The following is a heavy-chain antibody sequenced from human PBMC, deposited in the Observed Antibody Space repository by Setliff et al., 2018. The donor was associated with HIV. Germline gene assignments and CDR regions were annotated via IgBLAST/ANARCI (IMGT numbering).Heavy chain of an antibody. CDR3: ARDQTDGGNGEWRFRPRDYWYFDL. CDR2: IYYSGST. V-gene: IGHV4-59*01. J-gene: IGHJ2*01. Sequence: PSETLSLTCTVSGGSISSYYWSWIRQPPGKGLEWIGYIYYSGSTNYNPSLKSRVTISVDTSENQFSLKLSSVTAADTAAYYCARDQTDGGNGEWRFRPRDYWYFDLWGRGTLVTVSS. CDR1: GGSISSYY. D-gene: IGHD2-15*01.